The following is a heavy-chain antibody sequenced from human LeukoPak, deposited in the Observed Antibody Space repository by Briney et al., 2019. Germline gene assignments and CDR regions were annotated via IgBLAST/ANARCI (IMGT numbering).Heavy chain of an antibody. CDR3: ARIRCGHSGSVCYNH. CDR2: ISHTEGT. J-gene: IGHJ1*01. V-gene: IGHV4-34*01. Sequence: SETLSLTCGVFGVSINDYYWSWIRQSPGKGLEWIGEISHTEGTRYNPSLESRVTTSVGTSENQLSLKLIFVTAADTAVYYCARIRCGHSGSVCYNHWGLGTLVTVSS. D-gene: IGHD3-9*01. CDR1: GVSINDYY.